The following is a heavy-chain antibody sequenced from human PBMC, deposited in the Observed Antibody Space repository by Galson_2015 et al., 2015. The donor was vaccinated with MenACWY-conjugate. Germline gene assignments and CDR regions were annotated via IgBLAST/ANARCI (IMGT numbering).Heavy chain of an antibody. J-gene: IGHJ4*02. Sequence: SLRLSCADSGFIFSNLWMTWVRQAPGRGLEWIGRINRNVDGGTTDFVAPVTGRFAIPSDDSRNMVYLHMNTLKTEATAVYYCTTDRPYTGGGVIVHWGQGTLVSVSS. CDR1: GFIFSNLW. CDR2: INRNVDGGTT. V-gene: IGHV3-15*01. D-gene: IGHD3-16*02. CDR3: TTDRPYTGGGVIVH.